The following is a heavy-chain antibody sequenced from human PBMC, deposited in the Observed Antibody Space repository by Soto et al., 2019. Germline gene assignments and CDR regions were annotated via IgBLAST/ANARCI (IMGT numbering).Heavy chain of an antibody. CDR3: ARVLSENWFDP. J-gene: IGHJ5*02. CDR1: GYSISSGYF. V-gene: IGHV4-38-2*02. Sequence: SETLSLTCSVSGYSISSGYFWGWIRQPPGKGLEWIATIYHSGSTYYSPSLKSRVAISVDTSNNQFSLKLNSVTAADTAVYYCARVLSENWFDPWGQGSMVTVYS. CDR2: IYHSGST.